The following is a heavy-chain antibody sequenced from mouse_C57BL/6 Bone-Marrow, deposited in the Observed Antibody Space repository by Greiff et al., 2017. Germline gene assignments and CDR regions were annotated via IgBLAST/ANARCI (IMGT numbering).Heavy chain of an antibody. V-gene: IGHV1-55*01. J-gene: IGHJ2*01. CDR1: GYTFTSYW. D-gene: IGHD2-5*01. Sequence: QVQLQQPGAELVKPGASVKMSCKASGYTFTSYWITWVKQRPGQGLEWIGDIYPGSGSTNYNEKFKSKATLTVATSSSTAYMQLSSLTSEDSAVYSCARRGYSNLFAYWCQGTTLTVSS. CDR2: IYPGSGST. CDR3: ARRGYSNLFAY.